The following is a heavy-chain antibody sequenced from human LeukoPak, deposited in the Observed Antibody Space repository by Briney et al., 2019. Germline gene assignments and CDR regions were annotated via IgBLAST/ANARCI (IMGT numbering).Heavy chain of an antibody. V-gene: IGHV1-2*02. J-gene: IGHJ4*02. CDR2: IRPNSGGM. Sequence: ASVKVSCKASGYTLSDHHLIWVRQAPGQGLEWMGWIRPNSGGMKYAQEFQGRVTMTRDTSISTAYVELTRLTSDDTAIYYCARDPVDGYSHYDFWGQGTLVTVSS. CDR3: ARDPVDGYSHYDF. D-gene: IGHD5-24*01. CDR1: GYTLSDHH.